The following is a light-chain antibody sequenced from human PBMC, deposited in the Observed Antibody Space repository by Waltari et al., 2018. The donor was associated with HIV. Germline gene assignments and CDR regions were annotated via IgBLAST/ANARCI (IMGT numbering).Light chain of an antibody. CDR2: VGTGGIVG. CDR3: GAEHGSGSNLVVV. Sequence: QPVLTQPPSASASLGASVTLTCTLSSGYSHYQVDWYQQRPGKGPRFVMRVGTGGIVGSKGDGIPDRLSVLGSGLNRYLTIKNIQEEDESDYHCGAEHGSGSNLVVVFGGGTKLTVL. V-gene: IGLV9-49*01. CDR1: SGYSHYQ. J-gene: IGLJ2*01.